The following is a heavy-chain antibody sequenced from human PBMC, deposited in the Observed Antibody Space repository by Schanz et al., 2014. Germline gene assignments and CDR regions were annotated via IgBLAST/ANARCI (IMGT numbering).Heavy chain of an antibody. V-gene: IGHV1-18*01. D-gene: IGHD3-3*01. CDR1: GYTLTGFG. CDR3: ARDDRFVEWSLLGS. J-gene: IGHJ5*02. Sequence: QVQLVQSGAEVKKPGASVKVSCKASGYTLTGFGVSWVRQAPGQGREWMGWISAYSGNSKYAQKLQGRVTMTTDTSTNTAYMELRSLTSDDTAVYYCARDDRFVEWSLLGSWGQGTLVTVSS. CDR2: ISAYSGNS.